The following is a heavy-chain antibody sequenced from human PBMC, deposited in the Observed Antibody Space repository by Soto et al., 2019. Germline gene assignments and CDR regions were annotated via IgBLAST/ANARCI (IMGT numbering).Heavy chain of an antibody. V-gene: IGHV3-7*03. CDR3: ARVLAKWRGYDFWSGYFDY. J-gene: IGHJ4*02. CDR2: IKQDGSEK. D-gene: IGHD3-3*01. CDR1: GFTFSSYW. Sequence: GGSLRLSCAASGFTFSSYWMSWVRQAPGKGLEWVANIKQDGSEKYYVDSVKGRFTISRDNAKNSLYLQMNSLRAEDTAVYYCARVLAKWRGYDFWSGYFDYWGQGTLVTVSS.